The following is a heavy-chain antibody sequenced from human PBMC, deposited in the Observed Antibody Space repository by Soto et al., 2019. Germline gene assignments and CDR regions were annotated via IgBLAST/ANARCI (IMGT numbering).Heavy chain of an antibody. CDR1: GFTVSSNY. CDR3: ARDPVDFWSGSHSGMDV. J-gene: IGHJ6*02. V-gene: IGHV3-53*02. D-gene: IGHD3-3*01. Sequence: EVQLVETGGGLIQPGGSLRLSCAASGFTVSSNYMSWVRQAPGKGLEWVSVIYSGGSTYYADSVKGRFTISRDNSNKTLYLQMNSLRAEDTAVYYCARDPVDFWSGSHSGMDVWGQGTTVTVSS. CDR2: IYSGGST.